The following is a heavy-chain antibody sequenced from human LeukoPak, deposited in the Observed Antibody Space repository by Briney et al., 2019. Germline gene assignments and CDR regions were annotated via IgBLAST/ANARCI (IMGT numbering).Heavy chain of an antibody. D-gene: IGHD6-19*01. CDR3: ARDAARYSRGWYYDY. J-gene: IGHJ4*02. CDR1: GFTVSNNF. V-gene: IGHV3-53*01. Sequence: GGSLRLSCAASGFTVSNNFMSWVRQAPGKGLEWVSVISTDGSTYYADSVKGRFTISRDSSRNTLYLQMNSLRAEDTAVYFCARDAARYSRGWYYDYWGQGTLVTVSA. CDR2: ISTDGST.